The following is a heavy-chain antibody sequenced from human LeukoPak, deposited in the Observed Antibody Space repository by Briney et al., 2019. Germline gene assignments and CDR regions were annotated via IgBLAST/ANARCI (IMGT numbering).Heavy chain of an antibody. CDR1: GFTFSSYG. J-gene: IGHJ4*02. CDR3: AKDAHGVVVPAAYFDY. V-gene: IGHV3-30*18. D-gene: IGHD2-2*01. CDR2: ISSDGSNK. Sequence: PGGSLRLSCAASGFTFSSYGMHWVRQAPGKGLEWVAVISSDGSNKYYADSVKGRFTISRDNSKNTLYLQMNSLRAEDTAVYYCAKDAHGVVVPAAYFDYWGQGTLVTVSS.